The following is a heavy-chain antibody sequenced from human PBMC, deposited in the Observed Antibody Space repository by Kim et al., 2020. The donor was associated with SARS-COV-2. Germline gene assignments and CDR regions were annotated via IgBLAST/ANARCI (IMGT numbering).Heavy chain of an antibody. Sequence: GGSLRLSCAASGFTFSDYYMSWIRQAPGKGLEWVSYISSSGSTIYYADSVKGRFTISRDNAKNSLYLQMNSLRAEDTAVYYCARSSIRHYDFWSGSYFDYWGQGTLVTVSS. CDR3: ARSSIRHYDFWSGSYFDY. CDR1: GFTFSDYY. D-gene: IGHD3-3*01. CDR2: ISSSGSTI. J-gene: IGHJ4*02. V-gene: IGHV3-11*01.